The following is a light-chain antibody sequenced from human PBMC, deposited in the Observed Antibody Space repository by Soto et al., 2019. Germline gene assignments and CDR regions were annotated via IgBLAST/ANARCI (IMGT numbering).Light chain of an antibody. Sequence: QSVLTQPPSASGTPGQRVTISCSGSTSNIGGNAVNWYQQLPGMAPKVLIYTDNQRPSGVADRFSGSKSGTSASLAISGLQSEDEADYYCAAWEASLNGWVFGGGTKLTVL. CDR2: TDN. CDR3: AAWEASLNGWV. CDR1: TSNIGGNA. J-gene: IGLJ3*02. V-gene: IGLV1-44*01.